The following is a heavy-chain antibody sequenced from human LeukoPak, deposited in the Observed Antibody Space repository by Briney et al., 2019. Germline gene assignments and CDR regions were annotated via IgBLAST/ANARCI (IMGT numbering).Heavy chain of an antibody. J-gene: IGHJ4*02. V-gene: IGHV3-33*01. Sequence: PGRSLRLSCAASGSTFSNHGMHWVRQAPGKGLEWVAVIWYDGSNKYYADSVKGRFTISRDNSKNTLYLQMSSLRAEDTAVYYCARDLVAAGVSDYWGQGTLVTVSS. CDR3: ARDLVAAGVSDY. D-gene: IGHD6-13*01. CDR1: GSTFSNHG. CDR2: IWYDGSNK.